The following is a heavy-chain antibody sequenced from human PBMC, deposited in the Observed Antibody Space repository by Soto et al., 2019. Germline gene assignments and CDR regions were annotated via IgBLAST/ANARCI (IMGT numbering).Heavy chain of an antibody. CDR2: IFYSGST. Sequence: PSETLSLTCTVSGGSINSYYWSWIRQPPGKGLEWIGYIFYSGSTKSNPSLKSRVTMSVDMSKNQFSLRLTSVTAADTAVYYCARVLPSYCGGDCSYFDSWGQGTLVTVSS. J-gene: IGHJ4*02. CDR3: ARVLPSYCGGDCSYFDS. V-gene: IGHV4-59*01. D-gene: IGHD2-21*02. CDR1: GGSINSYY.